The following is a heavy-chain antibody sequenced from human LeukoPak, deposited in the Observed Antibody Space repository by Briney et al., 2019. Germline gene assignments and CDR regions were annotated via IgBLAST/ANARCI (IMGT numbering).Heavy chain of an antibody. CDR2: INHSGST. J-gene: IGHJ3*02. CDR1: GGSFSGYY. Sequence: PSETLSLTCAVYGGSFSGYYWSWIRQPPGKGLEWIGEINHSGSTNYNPSLRSRVTISLDTSRNQFSLKLNSVTAADTAVYYCAKSNGYGLVDIWGQGTMVTVSS. D-gene: IGHD3-10*01. CDR3: AKSNGYGLVDI. V-gene: IGHV4-34*01.